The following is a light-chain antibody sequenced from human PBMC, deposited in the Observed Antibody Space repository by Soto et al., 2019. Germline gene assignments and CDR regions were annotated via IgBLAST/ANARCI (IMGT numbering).Light chain of an antibody. V-gene: IGKV1-9*01. J-gene: IGKJ4*01. CDR3: QQLTTYPLT. Sequence: DIQLTQSPSFLSASVGDRVTITCRASQGISSYLAWYQQKPGKAPKLLIYAVSTFQSGVPSSFSGSGSGTEFTLTISSLQPEDFATYYCQQLTTYPLTFGGGTKVQIK. CDR2: AVS. CDR1: QGISSY.